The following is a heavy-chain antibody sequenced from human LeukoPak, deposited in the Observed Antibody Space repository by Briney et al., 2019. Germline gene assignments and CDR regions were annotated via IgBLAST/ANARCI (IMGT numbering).Heavy chain of an antibody. V-gene: IGHV4-39*01. Sequence: PSETLSLTCTVSGGSISSSSYYWGWIRQPPGKGLEWIGSIYYSGSTYYNPSLKSRVTISVDTSKNQFSLKLSSVTAADTAVYYCARRAGPFDLWGQGTLVTVSS. J-gene: IGHJ5*02. CDR2: IYYSGST. CDR1: GGSISSSSYY. CDR3: ARRAGPFDL.